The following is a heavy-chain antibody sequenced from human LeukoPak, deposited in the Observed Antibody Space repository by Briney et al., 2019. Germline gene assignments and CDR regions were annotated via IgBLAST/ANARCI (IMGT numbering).Heavy chain of an antibody. V-gene: IGHV3-74*01. Sequence: PAGGSLRLSCAASGFTFSSYWMHWVRQAPGKGLVWVSRINSDGSSTSYADSVKGRFTISRDNAKNTLYLQMNSLRAEDTAVYYCAREDCSGGSCYSRGGFDYWGQGTLVTVSS. D-gene: IGHD2-15*01. CDR3: AREDCSGGSCYSRGGFDY. CDR2: INSDGSST. CDR1: GFTFSSYW. J-gene: IGHJ4*02.